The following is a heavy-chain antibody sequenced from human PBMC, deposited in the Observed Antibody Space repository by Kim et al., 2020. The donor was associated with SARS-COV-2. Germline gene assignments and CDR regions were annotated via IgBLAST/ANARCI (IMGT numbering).Heavy chain of an antibody. V-gene: IGHV3-15*01. J-gene: IGHJ4*02. Sequence: TDLAATVKGRFTISRDDSKNTLYLQVNSRKTEETAVYYCTTDWDTAMVVYWGQGTLVTVSS. D-gene: IGHD5-18*01. CDR3: TTDWDTAMVVY. CDR2: T.